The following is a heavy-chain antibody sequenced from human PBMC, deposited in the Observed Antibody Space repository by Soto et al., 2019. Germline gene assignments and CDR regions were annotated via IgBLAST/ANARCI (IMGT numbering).Heavy chain of an antibody. D-gene: IGHD6-6*01. CDR3: ARKNIAARVGIDP. Sequence: SETLSLTWTVSGGSISSSSYYWGWIRQPPGKGLEWIGSIYYSGSTYYNPSLTSRVTISVDTSKNQFSLKLSSVTAADTAVYYCARKNIAARVGIDPWGQGTLVTVSS. J-gene: IGHJ5*02. CDR1: GGSISSSSYY. CDR2: IYYSGST. V-gene: IGHV4-39*01.